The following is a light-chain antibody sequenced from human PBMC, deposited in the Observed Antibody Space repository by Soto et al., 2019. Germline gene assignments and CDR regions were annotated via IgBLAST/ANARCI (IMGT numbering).Light chain of an antibody. J-gene: IGKJ1*01. Sequence: DVVMSQSPLSLPVTLGQPASISCRSSQSLVHSDGNTYLNWFQQRPGQSPRRLIYKVSSRDSGVPDRFSGSGSGTDFTLKISRVEAEDVGVYYCMQGILWPWTFGQGTKVEIK. CDR1: QSLVHSDGNTY. CDR2: KVS. CDR3: MQGILWPWT. V-gene: IGKV2-30*02.